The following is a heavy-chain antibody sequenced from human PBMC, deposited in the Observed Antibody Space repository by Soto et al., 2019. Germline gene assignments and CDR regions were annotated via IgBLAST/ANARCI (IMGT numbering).Heavy chain of an antibody. CDR3: ATAYYDTSGFDF. Sequence: EVQLVESGGGLVKPGGSLRLSCAASGFTFTSAWMTWVRQAPGKGLEWVGRIKSETAGGPTHYAEPVKGRVTISRDDSKNTLYLQMNGVKIEDTAVYYCATAYYDTSGFDFWGEGTLVTVSS. V-gene: IGHV3-15*01. CDR1: GFTFTSAW. D-gene: IGHD3-22*01. CDR2: IKSETAGGPT. J-gene: IGHJ4*02.